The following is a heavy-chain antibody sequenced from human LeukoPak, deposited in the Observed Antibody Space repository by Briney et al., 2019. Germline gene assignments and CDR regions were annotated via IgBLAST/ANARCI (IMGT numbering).Heavy chain of an antibody. CDR1: GGSISSYY. V-gene: IGHV4-4*07. D-gene: IGHD3-10*01. CDR2: IYTSGST. J-gene: IGHJ5*02. Sequence: SETLSLTCTVSGGSISSYYWSWIRQPAGQGLEWIGRIYTSGSTNYNPSLKSRVTMSVDTSKNQFSLKLSSVTAADTAVYYCARDRILWFGEQFDPWGQGTLVTVSS. CDR3: ARDRILWFGEQFDP.